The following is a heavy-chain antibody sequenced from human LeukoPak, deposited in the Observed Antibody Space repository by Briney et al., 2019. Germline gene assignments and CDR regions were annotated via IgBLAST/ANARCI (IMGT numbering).Heavy chain of an antibody. V-gene: IGHV3-11*01. J-gene: IGHJ6*02. Sequence: PGGPLRLSCAASGFTFSDYYMIWIRQAPGKSLKCVSYIGSSGTTIYYADSVKGRFTISRDNANNSLYLQMNSLRAEDTAFYYCAKAEEPGIAVAGTGLKYYGMDVWGQGTTVTVSS. D-gene: IGHD6-19*01. CDR3: AKAEEPGIAVAGTGLKYYGMDV. CDR2: IGSSGTTI. CDR1: GFTFSDYY.